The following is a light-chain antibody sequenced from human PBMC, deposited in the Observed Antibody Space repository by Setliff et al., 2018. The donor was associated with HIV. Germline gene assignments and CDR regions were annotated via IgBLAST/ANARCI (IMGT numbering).Light chain of an antibody. J-gene: IGLJ1*01. V-gene: IGLV2-14*01. CDR3: SSYAISNTLP. CDR1: SSGVGGYNY. CDR2: EVR. Sequence: QSALPQPASVSGSPGQSITISCTGTSSGVGGYNYVSWYQQHPGKAPKLIIYEVRNRPSGVSNRFSGSKSGNTASLTISGLQAEDEADYYCSSYAISNTLPFGTGTKVTVL.